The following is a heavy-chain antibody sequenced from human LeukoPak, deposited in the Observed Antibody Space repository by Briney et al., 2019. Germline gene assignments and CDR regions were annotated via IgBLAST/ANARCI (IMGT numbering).Heavy chain of an antibody. CDR3: ARGPSARFFGVAKGAFDI. J-gene: IGHJ3*02. CDR1: GFTFSSYT. Sequence: GGSLRLSSAVSGFTFSSYTINWVRQAPGKGLEWVTVISSDGSNKYYADSGKGRFTISRDNSKNTLDLQMNSLRAEDTAVYYCARGPSARFFGVAKGAFDIWGQGTMVTVSS. V-gene: IGHV3-30*04. D-gene: IGHD3-3*01. CDR2: ISSDGSNK.